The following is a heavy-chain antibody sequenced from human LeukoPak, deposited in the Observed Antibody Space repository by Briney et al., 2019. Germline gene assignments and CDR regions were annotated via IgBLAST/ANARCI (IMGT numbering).Heavy chain of an antibody. CDR2: IYYSGST. CDR3: ARDEMDGSGSYYNINY. J-gene: IGHJ4*02. Sequence: SETLSLTCTVSGGSISSSSYYWGWIRQPPGKGLEWIGSIYYSGSTYYNPSLKSRVTISVDTSKSQFSLKLSSVTAADTAVYYCARDEMDGSGSYYNINYWGQGTLVTVSS. CDR1: GGSISSSSYY. D-gene: IGHD3-10*01. V-gene: IGHV4-39*07.